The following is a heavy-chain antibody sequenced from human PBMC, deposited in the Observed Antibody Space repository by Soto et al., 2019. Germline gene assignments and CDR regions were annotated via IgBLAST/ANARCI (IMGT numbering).Heavy chain of an antibody. Sequence: QVQLVESGGGVVQPGRSLRLSCAASGFTFSSYAMHWVRQAPGKGLEWVALISHDGSNKYYADSVKGRFTISRDNPKNTLYLQMNSLRVDDTAVYYCARDRSMVVVVPGYWGQGSLVTVSS. CDR3: ARDRSMVVVVPGY. D-gene: IGHD2-2*01. V-gene: IGHV3-30-3*01. J-gene: IGHJ4*02. CDR1: GFTFSSYA. CDR2: ISHDGSNK.